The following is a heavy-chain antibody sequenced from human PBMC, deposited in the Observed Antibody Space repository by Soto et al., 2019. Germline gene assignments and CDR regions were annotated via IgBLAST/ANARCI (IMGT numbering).Heavy chain of an antibody. D-gene: IGHD3-16*02. CDR1: GGSISSGGYS. Sequence: QLQLQESGSGLVKPSQTLSLTCAVSGGSISSGGYSWSWIRQPPGKGLEWIGYIYHSGSTYYNPSLKSRVTXSXDXXKNQFSRKLSSVTAADTAVYYCARVNYDYVWGSYRPYGMDVWGQGTTVTVSS. J-gene: IGHJ6*02. V-gene: IGHV4-30-2*01. CDR2: IYHSGST. CDR3: ARVNYDYVWGSYRPYGMDV.